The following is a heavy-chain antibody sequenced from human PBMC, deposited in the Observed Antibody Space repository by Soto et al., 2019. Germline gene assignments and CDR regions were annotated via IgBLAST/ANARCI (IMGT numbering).Heavy chain of an antibody. V-gene: IGHV3-23*01. CDR1: GFTFSSYA. Sequence: GGSLRLSCAASGFTFSSYAMSWVRQAPGKGLEWVSSISFSGSRTYYADSVKGRFTISRDNSNNMLYLQMDSLTTEDTAVYYCAKDGAPRYCSRSSCHPAGAYWGQGTLVTVSS. CDR3: AKDGAPRYCSRSSCHPAGAY. CDR2: ISFSGSRT. J-gene: IGHJ4*02. D-gene: IGHD2-15*01.